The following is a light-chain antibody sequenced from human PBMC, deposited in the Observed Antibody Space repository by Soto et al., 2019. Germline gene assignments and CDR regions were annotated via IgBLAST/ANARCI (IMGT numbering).Light chain of an antibody. J-gene: IGKJ1*01. V-gene: IGKV1-5*01. CDR3: QQYHSYYPWT. Sequence: DIPMTQSPSTLSASVGDRLTTTCRASQSISSWLAWYQQKPGKPPKPLIYDASSLESGVPSRFSGSGSGTDFSLTITSLQPDDSATYYCQQYHSYYPWTFGQGTKVDI. CDR1: QSISSW. CDR2: DAS.